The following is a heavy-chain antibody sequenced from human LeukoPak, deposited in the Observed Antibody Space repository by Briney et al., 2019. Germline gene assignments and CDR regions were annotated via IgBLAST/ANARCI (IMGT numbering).Heavy chain of an antibody. J-gene: IGHJ4*02. CDR3: ARSPTSWYFDY. D-gene: IGHD2-2*01. Sequence: QPGESLRLSCAASGFTFSGSGMHWVRQAPGKGLEWVAFIRYHGSDKFYADSVKGRFTISRDNSKNTLYLQMNSLRPEDTSVYYCARSPTSWYFDYWGQGTLVTVSS. CDR2: IRYHGSDK. V-gene: IGHV3-30*02. CDR1: GFTFSGSG.